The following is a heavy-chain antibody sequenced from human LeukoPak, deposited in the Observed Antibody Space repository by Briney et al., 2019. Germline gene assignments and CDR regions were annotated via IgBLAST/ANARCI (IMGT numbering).Heavy chain of an antibody. D-gene: IGHD3-16*01. CDR1: GGSISSGGYS. J-gene: IGHJ2*01. Sequence: SETLSLTCAVSGGSISSGGYSWSWIRQPPGKGLEWIGYIYHSGSTYYNPSLKSRVTISVDRSKNQFSLKLSSVTAADTAVYYCASSLGYFDLWGRGTLVTVSS. V-gene: IGHV4-30-2*01. CDR2: IYHSGST. CDR3: ASSLGYFDL.